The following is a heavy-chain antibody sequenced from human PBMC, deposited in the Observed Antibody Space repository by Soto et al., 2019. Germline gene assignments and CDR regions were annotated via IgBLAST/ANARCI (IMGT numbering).Heavy chain of an antibody. CDR2: MNPNSGNT. V-gene: IGHV1-8*01. J-gene: IGHJ6*03. CDR3: ARAQTGTYYADYYYYYYYMDV. D-gene: IGHD1-1*01. CDR1: GYTFTSYD. Sequence: ASVKVSCKASGYTFTSYDINWVRQATGQGLEWMGWMNPNSGNTGYAQKFQGRVTMTRNTSISTAYMELSSLRSEDTAVYYCARAQTGTYYADYYYYYYYMDVWGKGATVTVSS.